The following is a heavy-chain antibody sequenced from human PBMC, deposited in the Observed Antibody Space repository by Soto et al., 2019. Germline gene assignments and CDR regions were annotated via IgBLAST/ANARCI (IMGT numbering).Heavy chain of an antibody. Sequence: WETLSLTCTVSGGSISSSSYYWGWIRQPPGKGLEWIGSIYYSGSTYYNPSLKSRVTISVDTSKNQFSLKLSSVTAADTAVYYCARVPVAGESYYYYYGMDVWGQGTTVTVSS. V-gene: IGHV4-39*01. CDR3: ARVPVAGESYYYYYGMDV. J-gene: IGHJ6*02. CDR1: GGSISSSSYY. CDR2: IYYSGST. D-gene: IGHD6-19*01.